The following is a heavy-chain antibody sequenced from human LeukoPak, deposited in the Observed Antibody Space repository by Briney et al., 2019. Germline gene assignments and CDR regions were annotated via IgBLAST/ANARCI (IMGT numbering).Heavy chain of an antibody. CDR1: GGSISSSSYY. D-gene: IGHD3-22*01. CDR2: IYYSGST. V-gene: IGHV4-39*01. J-gene: IGHJ4*02. CDR3: ARTSYYYDRSGPFGH. Sequence: SETLSLTCTVSGGSISSSSYYWGWIRQSPGTGLECIGSIYYSGSTYYNPSLKSRVTISVDTSKNQFSLKLNSVTAADTAVYYCARTSYYYDRSGPFGHWGQGTLVTVSS.